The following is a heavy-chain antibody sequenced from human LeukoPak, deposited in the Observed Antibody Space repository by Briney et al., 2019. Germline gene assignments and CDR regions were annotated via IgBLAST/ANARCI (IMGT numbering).Heavy chain of an antibody. J-gene: IGHJ4*02. CDR2: ISWNSGSI. CDR3: AKVKSGGGPFDY. D-gene: IGHD3-16*01. V-gene: IGHV3-9*01. Sequence: GGSLRLSCAASGFTFDDYAMHWVRQAPGKGLEWVSGISWNSGSIGYADSVKGRFTISRDDAKNSLYLQMNSLRAEDTALYYCAKVKSGGGPFDYWGQGTLVTVSS. CDR1: GFTFDDYA.